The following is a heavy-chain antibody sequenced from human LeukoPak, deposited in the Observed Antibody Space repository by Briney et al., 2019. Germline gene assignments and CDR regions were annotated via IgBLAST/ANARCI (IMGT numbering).Heavy chain of an antibody. CDR2: ISSSGSTI. V-gene: IGHV3-11*01. CDR3: ATGPVLAAYDYVWGSYCY. CDR1: GFTFSDYY. D-gene: IGHD3-16*01. Sequence: PGGSLRLSCAASGFTFSDYYMSWIRQAPGKGLEWVSYISSSGSTIYYADSVKGRFTISRDNAKNSLYLQMNSLRAEDTAVYYCATGPVLAAYDYVWGSYCYWGQGTLVTVSS. J-gene: IGHJ4*02.